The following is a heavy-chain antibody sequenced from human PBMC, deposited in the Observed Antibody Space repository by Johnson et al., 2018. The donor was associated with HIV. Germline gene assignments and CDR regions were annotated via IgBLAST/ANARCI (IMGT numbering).Heavy chain of an antibody. CDR2: ISGSGGSI. CDR3: ARGGVGAGDAFDI. CDR1: GFTFSDYY. D-gene: IGHD1-26*01. Sequence: QVQLVESGGGLVKPGGSLRLSCAASGFTFSDYYMSWIRQAPGKGLAWVSYISGSGGSIDYADSVKGRFIISRDNSKQTLNRQMNGLRAEDTAVYYCARGGVGAGDAFDIWGQGTMVTVSS. V-gene: IGHV3-11*01. J-gene: IGHJ3*02.